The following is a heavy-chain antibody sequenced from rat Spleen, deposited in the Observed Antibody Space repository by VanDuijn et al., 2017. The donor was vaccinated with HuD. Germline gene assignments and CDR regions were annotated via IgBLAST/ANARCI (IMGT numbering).Heavy chain of an antibody. CDR3: ARPHSSLYVMDA. Sequence: EVQLVESGGGLVQPGRSLKLSCAASGISFSNYDMSWVRQAPTMGLDWVATISSSGDRTFYRDSVKGRFTISRDNAKSTLYLQMNSLRSEDTATYFCARPHSSLYVMDAWGQGASVTVSS. CDR2: ISSSGDRT. J-gene: IGHJ4*01. CDR1: GISFSNYD. D-gene: IGHD1-2*01. V-gene: IGHV5-25*01.